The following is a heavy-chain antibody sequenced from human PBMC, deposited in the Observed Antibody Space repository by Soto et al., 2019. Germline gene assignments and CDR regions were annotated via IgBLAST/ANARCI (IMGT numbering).Heavy chain of an antibody. V-gene: IGHV3-53*01. Sequence: GGSLRLSCAASGFTVSSNYMSWVRQAPGKGLEWVSVIYSGGSTYYADSVKGRFTISRDNSKNTLYLQMNSLRAEDTAVYYCARVAYGSGRKESFFDYWGQGTLVTVSS. CDR1: GFTVSSNY. J-gene: IGHJ4*02. CDR2: IYSGGST. CDR3: ARVAYGSGRKESFFDY. D-gene: IGHD3-10*01.